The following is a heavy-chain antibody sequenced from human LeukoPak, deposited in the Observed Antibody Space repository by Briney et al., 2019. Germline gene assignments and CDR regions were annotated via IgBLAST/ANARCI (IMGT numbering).Heavy chain of an antibody. Sequence: GESLKISCKGSGYSYTNYWISWVRQMPGKGLEWMGRIDPSDSYTNYSPSFQGHVTISVDKSITTAYLQWSSLEASDTAMYYCARRSGYSDYWGQGTLVTVSS. CDR3: ARRSGYSDY. D-gene: IGHD3-22*01. J-gene: IGHJ4*02. CDR2: IDPSDSYT. V-gene: IGHV5-10-1*01. CDR1: GYSYTNYW.